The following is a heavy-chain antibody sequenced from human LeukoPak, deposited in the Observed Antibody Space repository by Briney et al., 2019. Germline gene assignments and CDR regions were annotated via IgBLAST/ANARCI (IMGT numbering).Heavy chain of an antibody. D-gene: IGHD6-13*01. J-gene: IGHJ5*02. CDR3: ARRPAAGPNKDWFDP. Sequence: SETLSLTCTVSGGSISTYYWTWIRQPPGKQLEWIGYMHYSGSSNYNPSLKSRVAISVDTAKNQFSLQLNSVTAADTAVYYCARRPAAGPNKDWFDPWGQGTLVTVSS. CDR2: MHYSGSS. V-gene: IGHV4-59*08. CDR1: GGSISTYY.